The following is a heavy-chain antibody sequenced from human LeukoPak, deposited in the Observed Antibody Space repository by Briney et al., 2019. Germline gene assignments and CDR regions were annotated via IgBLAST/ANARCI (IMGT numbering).Heavy chain of an antibody. CDR1: GGTFSSYA. CDR2: MNPNSGNT. J-gene: IGHJ5*02. D-gene: IGHD2-15*01. V-gene: IGHV1-8*02. Sequence: VASVTVSCKASGGTFSSYAISWVRQATGQGLEWMGWMNPNSGNTGYAQKFQGRVTMTRNTSISTAYMELSSLRSEDTAVYYCARGPHYCSGGSCELNRFDPWGQGTLVTVSS. CDR3: ARGPHYCSGGSCELNRFDP.